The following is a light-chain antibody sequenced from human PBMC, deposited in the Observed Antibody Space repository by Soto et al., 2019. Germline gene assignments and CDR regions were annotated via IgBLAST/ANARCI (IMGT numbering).Light chain of an antibody. CDR3: LQYSNWPR. CDR2: ITS. CDR1: QTVSNN. V-gene: IGKV3-15*01. J-gene: IGKJ4*01. Sequence: EIVMTQSPATLSVSPGERATLSCRASQTVSNNLAWYQHKRGQPPRLLIYITSTRATGVPARFSGSGSGTVFTLTSRGLQSEDFAVYYCLQYSNWPRFGGGTKVEIK.